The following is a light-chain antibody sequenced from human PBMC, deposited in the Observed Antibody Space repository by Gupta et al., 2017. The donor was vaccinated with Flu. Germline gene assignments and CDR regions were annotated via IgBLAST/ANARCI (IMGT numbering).Light chain of an antibody. Sequence: DIQMTQFPSSLSASVGDRVSITCRASESISNYLNWYQQSPGNAPKLLIYGASSLRSGVPSRFSGTRSGTEFTLTISSLQPEDFATYYCQQSYSAPLTFGGGTKVEIK. CDR2: GAS. CDR1: ESISNY. J-gene: IGKJ4*01. V-gene: IGKV1-39*01. CDR3: QQSYSAPLT.